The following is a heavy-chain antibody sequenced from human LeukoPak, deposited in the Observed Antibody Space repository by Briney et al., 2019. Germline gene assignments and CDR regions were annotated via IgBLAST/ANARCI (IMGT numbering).Heavy chain of an antibody. D-gene: IGHD6-6*01. Sequence: PSETLSLTCTVSGGSINNNIYSWGWIRQPPGKGLEWIGSIYYSGSTYYTPSLMSRVTISVDTSKNEFSLKLSSVTAADTAVYYCARPGLWLGYGSSSGYFDLWGRGTLVTVSS. CDR2: IYYSGST. CDR1: GGSINNNIYS. CDR3: ARPGLWLGYGSSSGYFDL. V-gene: IGHV4-39*01. J-gene: IGHJ2*01.